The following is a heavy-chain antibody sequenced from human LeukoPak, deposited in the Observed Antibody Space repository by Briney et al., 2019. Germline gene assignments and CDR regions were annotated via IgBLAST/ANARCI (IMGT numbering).Heavy chain of an antibody. J-gene: IGHJ4*02. CDR3: AKASGESYCTNGVCSTDFFDY. V-gene: IGHV3-7*03. Sequence: GGSLRLSCAASGFTFSNYWMSWVRQAPGKGLEWVANIKQDGSEKFYVDSVKGRFTISRDNAKKSLYLQMNSLKAEDTAVYYCAKASGESYCTNGVCSTDFFDYWGQGTLVTVSS. CDR1: GFTFSNYW. CDR2: IKQDGSEK. D-gene: IGHD2-8*01.